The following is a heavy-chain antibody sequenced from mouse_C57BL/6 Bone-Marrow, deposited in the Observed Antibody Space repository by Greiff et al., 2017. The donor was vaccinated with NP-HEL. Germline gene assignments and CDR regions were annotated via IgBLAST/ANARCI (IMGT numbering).Heavy chain of an antibody. CDR3: AREDDGFAWFAY. J-gene: IGHJ3*01. CDR1: GFTFSSYA. CDR2: ISSGGDYI. Sequence: EVQLVESGEGLVKPGGSLKLSCAASGFTFSSYAMSWVRQTPEKRLEWVAYISSGGDYIYYADTVKGRFTISRDNARNTLYLQMSSLKSEDTAMDYGAREDDGFAWFAYWGQGTLVTVSA. D-gene: IGHD2-3*01. V-gene: IGHV5S21*01.